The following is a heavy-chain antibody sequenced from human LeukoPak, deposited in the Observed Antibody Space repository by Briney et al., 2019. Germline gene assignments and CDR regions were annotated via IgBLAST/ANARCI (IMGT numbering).Heavy chain of an antibody. V-gene: IGHV3-23*01. CDR3: AKKKRELRGFDY. CDR1: GFTFSSYA. J-gene: IGHJ4*02. CDR2: IGGSGGST. D-gene: IGHD1-7*01. Sequence: LPGGSLRLSCAASGFTFSSYAMSWVRQAPGKGLEWVSVIGGSGGSTYYADSVKGRFTISRDNSKNTLYLQMSSLRAEDTAVYYCAKKKRELRGFDYWGQGALVTVSS.